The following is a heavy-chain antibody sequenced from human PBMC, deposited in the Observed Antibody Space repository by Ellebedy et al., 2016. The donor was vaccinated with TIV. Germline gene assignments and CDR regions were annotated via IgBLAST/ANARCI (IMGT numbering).Heavy chain of an antibody. J-gene: IGHJ4*02. CDR3: VRDLTNPLKGDY. D-gene: IGHD1-14*01. V-gene: IGHV1-2*02. CDR2: IYPNNGDT. Sequence: AASVKVSCKASGYTFTGYYIHWVRQAPGQGLEWMAWIYPNNGDTAFAQSLQGRVTMTTDTSISTAYMELSSLTSDDTAVYYCVRDLTNPLKGDYWGQGTLVTVSS. CDR1: GYTFTGYY.